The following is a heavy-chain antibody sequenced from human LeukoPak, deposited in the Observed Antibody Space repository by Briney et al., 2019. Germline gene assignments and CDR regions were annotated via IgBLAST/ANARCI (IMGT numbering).Heavy chain of an antibody. CDR1: GFTFSSYS. CDR3: ARDKPGASGSYDN. J-gene: IGHJ4*02. Sequence: PGGSLRLSCAASGFTFSSYSMNWVRQAPGEGLEWVSYISSSSSTIYYADSVKGRFTIPRDNAKNSLYLQMNSLRAEDTAVYYCARDKPGASGSYDNWGQGTLVTVSS. CDR2: ISSSSSTI. V-gene: IGHV3-48*01. D-gene: IGHD1-26*01.